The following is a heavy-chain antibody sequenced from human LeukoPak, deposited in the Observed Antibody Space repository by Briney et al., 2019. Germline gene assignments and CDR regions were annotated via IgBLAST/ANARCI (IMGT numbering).Heavy chain of an antibody. V-gene: IGHV3-74*01. Sequence: GGSLRLSCAASGFTFSSYWMHWVRQAPGKGLVWVSRINSDGSSTSYADSVKGRFTISRDNSKNTLYLQMNSLRAEDTAVYYCARGRYDSSGYYYYWGQGTLVTVSS. D-gene: IGHD3-22*01. CDR1: GFTFSSYW. J-gene: IGHJ4*02. CDR3: ARGRYDSSGYYYY. CDR2: INSDGSST.